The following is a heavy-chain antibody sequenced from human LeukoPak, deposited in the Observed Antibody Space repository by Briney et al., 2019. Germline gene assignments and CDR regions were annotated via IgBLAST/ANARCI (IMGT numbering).Heavy chain of an antibody. CDR2: INPNSGST. CDR3: ARVRGVAAYNH. J-gene: IGHJ4*02. V-gene: IGHV1-2*02. Sequence: RASVKVSCKASGYTFTGYYMHWVRQAPGQGLEWMGWINPNSGSTNYAQKLQGRVTMTTDTSTSTAYVELRSLRSDDTAVYYCARVRGVAAYNHWGQGTLVTVSS. D-gene: IGHD3-16*01. CDR1: GYTFTGYY.